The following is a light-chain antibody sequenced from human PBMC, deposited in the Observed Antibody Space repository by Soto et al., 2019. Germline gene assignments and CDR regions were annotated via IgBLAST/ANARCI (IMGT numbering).Light chain of an antibody. V-gene: IGLV2-14*01. Sequence: QSALTQPASVSGSPGQSITITCTGTSSDVGAHNFVSWYQQHPGKTPKVIIYDVTNRPSGVSDRFSGSKSGNTASLTISGLQAEDEAHYYCSSYTSTTILEALFGGGTQLTVL. CDR3: SSYTSTTILEAL. CDR1: SSDVGAHNF. J-gene: IGLJ2*01. CDR2: DVT.